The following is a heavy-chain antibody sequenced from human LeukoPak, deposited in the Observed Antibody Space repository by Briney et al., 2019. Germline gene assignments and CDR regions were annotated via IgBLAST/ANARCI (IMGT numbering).Heavy chain of an antibody. Sequence: ASVTVSCKASGYTFIDYYMHWVRQAPGQGLEWMGWINPNSGDTKYAQKFRGRVTMTRDTSISTAYMELSRLRSDDTAVYYCARFAGSAWGNYYLDYWGQGTLVTVSS. CDR2: INPNSGDT. J-gene: IGHJ4*02. D-gene: IGHD3-16*01. CDR1: GYTFIDYY. CDR3: ARFAGSAWGNYYLDY. V-gene: IGHV1-2*02.